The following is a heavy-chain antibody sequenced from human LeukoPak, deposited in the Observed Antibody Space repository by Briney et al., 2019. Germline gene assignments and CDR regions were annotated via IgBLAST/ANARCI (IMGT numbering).Heavy chain of an antibody. V-gene: IGHV4-59*01. J-gene: IGHJ4*02. CDR3: ARGSDFGDY. D-gene: IGHD4-17*01. Sequence: SETLSLTCTVSRASISIYYWSWIRQPPGKGLEWIGYIYYSGSTNYNPSLKGRVTMSVDTSKNQCSLRLSSVTAADTAVYYCARGSDFGDYWGQGTLVTVSS. CDR2: IYYSGST. CDR1: RASISIYY.